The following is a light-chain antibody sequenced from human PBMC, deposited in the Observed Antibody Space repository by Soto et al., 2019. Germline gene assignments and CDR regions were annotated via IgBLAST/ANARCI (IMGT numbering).Light chain of an antibody. V-gene: IGKV2-28*01. CDR1: QSLLDSNGYKY. CDR3: MQALQAPYT. J-gene: IGKJ2*01. CDR2: LGS. Sequence: DIVMTQSPLSLPVTPGEPASISCRSSQSLLDSNGYKYLDWYLQKPGQSPQLLIYLGSNRASGVPDRFSGSGSGTDFTLKISRVEAEDVGLYYCMQALQAPYTFGQGTKLEIK.